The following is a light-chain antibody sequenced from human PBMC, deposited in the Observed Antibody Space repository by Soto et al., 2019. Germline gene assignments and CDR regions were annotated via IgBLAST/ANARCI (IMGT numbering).Light chain of an antibody. CDR1: QNIRTN. CDR3: QQYNNWLRT. CDR2: GAS. V-gene: IGKV3-15*01. Sequence: IVMTQSPATLSVSPGERATFSCRASQNIRTNLAWYQQKPGQVPRLLIYGASTRATGVPARFSGSGSGTEFILTISSLQSEDFAIYYCQQYNNWLRTFGGGTKVDIK. J-gene: IGKJ4*01.